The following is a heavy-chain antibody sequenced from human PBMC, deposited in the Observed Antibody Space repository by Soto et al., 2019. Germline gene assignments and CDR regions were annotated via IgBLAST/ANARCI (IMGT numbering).Heavy chain of an antibody. CDR2: ISAYNGNT. J-gene: IGHJ4*02. Sequence: ASVKVSCKASGYTFTSYGISWVRQAPGQGLEWMGWISAYNGNTNYAQKLQGRATMTTGTSTSTAYMELRSLRSDDTAVYYCARGGPHGYSSSWYPYYFDYWGQGTLVTVSS. CDR1: GYTFTSYG. CDR3: ARGGPHGYSSSWYPYYFDY. V-gene: IGHV1-18*01. D-gene: IGHD6-13*01.